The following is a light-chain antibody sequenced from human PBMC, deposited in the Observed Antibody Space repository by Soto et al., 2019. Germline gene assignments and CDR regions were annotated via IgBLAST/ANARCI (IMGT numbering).Light chain of an antibody. CDR1: QGIDRW. CDR2: AAS. Sequence: DIQMTQSPSSLSASLGDRVTITCRASQGIDRWLAWYQQKPGEAPKGLVYAASSLRSGVPSRFSGSGSGTDFSLTISSLHPEDLATYYCKQSKSFPLTFGGGTKVESK. V-gene: IGKV1-12*01. J-gene: IGKJ4*01. CDR3: KQSKSFPLT.